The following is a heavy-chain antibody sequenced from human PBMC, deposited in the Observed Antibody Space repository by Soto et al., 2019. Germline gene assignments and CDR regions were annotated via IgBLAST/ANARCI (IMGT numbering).Heavy chain of an antibody. CDR1: GGTFSSYA. CDR2: YIPIFGTA. V-gene: IGHV1-69*01. CDR3: ATSPYCSSTGGCYYYGMDV. J-gene: IGHJ6*02. Sequence: QVQLVQSGAEVKKPGSSVKVSCKASGGTFSSYAISWVRQAPGQGLEWMGGYIPIFGTANYAQKFQGRVTLTADEATSTAYMELSSLRSEDTAVYYCATSPYCSSTGGCYYYGMDVCGQGTTVTVSS. D-gene: IGHD2-2*01.